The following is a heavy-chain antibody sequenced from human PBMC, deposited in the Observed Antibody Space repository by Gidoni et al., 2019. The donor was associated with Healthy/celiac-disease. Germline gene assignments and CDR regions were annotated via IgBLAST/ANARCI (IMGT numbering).Heavy chain of an antibody. J-gene: IGHJ5*02. V-gene: IGHV1-69*01. CDR2: LIPICGTA. D-gene: IGHD2-15*01. Sequence: QVQLVQSGAEVKKPGSSVKVSCKASGGTFSSYALSWVRQAPGQGLEWMGGLIPICGTANYAQKFQGRVTITADESTSTAYMELSSLRSEDTAVYYCASLVVAATNWFDPWGQGTLVTVSS. CDR1: GGTFSSYA. CDR3: ASLVVAATNWFDP.